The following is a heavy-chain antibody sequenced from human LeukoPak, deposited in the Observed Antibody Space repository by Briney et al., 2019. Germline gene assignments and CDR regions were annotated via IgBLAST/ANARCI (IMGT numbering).Heavy chain of an antibody. D-gene: IGHD2-2*01. V-gene: IGHV1-69*13. CDR1: GGTFSSSA. Sequence: SVKVSCKASGGTFSSSAISWVRQAPGQGLEWMGAIIPLFGTPNYAQKFQGRVTISADESTSTAYMELSSLRSEDTAMYYCARGIVPAGMQPPYYYSYMDVWGKGTTVTVSS. CDR2: IIPLFGTP. CDR3: ARGIVPAGMQPPYYYSYMDV. J-gene: IGHJ6*03.